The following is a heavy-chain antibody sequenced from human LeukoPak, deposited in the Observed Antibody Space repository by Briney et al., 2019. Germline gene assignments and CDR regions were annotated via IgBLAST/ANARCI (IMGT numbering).Heavy chain of an antibody. CDR3: ASLDTEWGYDRSGSTPNWFDP. CDR2: IIPIFGTA. D-gene: IGHD3-22*01. V-gene: IGHV1-69*05. J-gene: IGHJ5*02. CDR1: GWPFSRYA. Sequence: SVKVSCKASGWPFSRYAISWVRQAPGQGLEWMGGIIPIFGTANYAQKFQGRVTITTDESTSTAYMELSSLRSEDTAVYYCASLDTEWGYDRSGSTPNWFDPWGQGTLVTVSS.